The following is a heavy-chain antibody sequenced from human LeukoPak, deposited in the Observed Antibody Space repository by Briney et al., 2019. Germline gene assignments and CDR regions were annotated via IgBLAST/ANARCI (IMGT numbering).Heavy chain of an antibody. CDR3: AKSTIVGATVDAFDI. CDR1: GFSFSSYV. V-gene: IGHV3-30*02. J-gene: IGHJ3*02. D-gene: IGHD1-26*01. CDR2: IRYDGTNR. Sequence: GGSLRLSCAASGFSFSSYVMHWVRQAPGKGLEWVAFIRYDGTNRYYADSVKGRFTISRDNSKNTLYLQMNSLRAEDTAVYYCAKSTIVGATVDAFDIWGQGTMVTVSS.